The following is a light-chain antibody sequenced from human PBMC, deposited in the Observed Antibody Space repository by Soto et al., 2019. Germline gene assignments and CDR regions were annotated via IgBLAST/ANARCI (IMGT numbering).Light chain of an antibody. CDR1: SSDVGGYNY. CDR2: DVS. V-gene: IGLV2-14*01. CDR3: SSYPSSSTRV. J-gene: IGLJ3*02. Sequence: QSALTQPASVSGSPGQSITISCTGTSSDVGGYNYVSWYQQHPGKAPKLMIYDVSNRPSGVSNRFSGSKSGNTASLTISGLQAEDEADYYCSSYPSSSTRVFGGGTKLTAL.